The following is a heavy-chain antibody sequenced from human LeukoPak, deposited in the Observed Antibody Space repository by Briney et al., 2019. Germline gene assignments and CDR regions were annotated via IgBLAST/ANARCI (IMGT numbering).Heavy chain of an antibody. V-gene: IGHV3-9*01. J-gene: IGHJ3*02. Sequence: GGSLRLSCAASGFTFDDYAMHWVRQAPGKGLEWVSGISWNSGSIGYADSMKGRFTISRDNAKNSLYLQMNSLRAEDTAVYYCAREDEGDAFHIWGQGTMVTVSS. CDR1: GFTFDDYA. CDR3: AREDEGDAFHI. CDR2: ISWNSGSI.